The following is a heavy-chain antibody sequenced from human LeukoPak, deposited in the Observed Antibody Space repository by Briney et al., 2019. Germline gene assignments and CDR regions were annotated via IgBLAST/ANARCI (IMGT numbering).Heavy chain of an antibody. D-gene: IGHD2-2*02. Sequence: ASVKVSCKASGYTFTGYYMHWVRQAPGQGLEWMGWINPNSGGTNYAQKFQGRVTMTRDTSISTAYMELSRLRSDDTAVYYCARTVWVVVPAALLYGMDVWGQGTTVTVSS. J-gene: IGHJ6*02. CDR2: INPNSGGT. V-gene: IGHV1-2*02. CDR1: GYTFTGYY. CDR3: ARTVWVVVPAALLYGMDV.